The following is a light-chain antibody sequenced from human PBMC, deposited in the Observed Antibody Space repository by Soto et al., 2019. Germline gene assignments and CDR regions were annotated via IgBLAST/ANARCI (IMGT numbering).Light chain of an antibody. J-gene: IGLJ3*02. CDR2: DDS. V-gene: IGLV3-21*02. CDR3: QVWHSSSDHWV. CDR1: NIGSKS. Sequence: SYELTQPPSVSVAPGQTARFTCGGDNIGSKSVHWYQQKPGQAPVLVVNDDSDRPSGIPERFSGSSSGNTATLTISRVEAGDEADYYCQVWHSSSDHWVFGGGTKVTVL.